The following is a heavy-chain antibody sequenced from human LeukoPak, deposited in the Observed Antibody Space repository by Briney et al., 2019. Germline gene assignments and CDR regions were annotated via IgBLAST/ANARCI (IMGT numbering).Heavy chain of an antibody. V-gene: IGHV4-34*01. CDR2: INHSGST. CDR1: GGSFSGYY. J-gene: IGHJ4*02. D-gene: IGHD3-3*01. Sequence: SETLSLTCAVYGGSFSGYYWSWIRQPPGKGVEWIGEINHSGSTNYNPSLKRRVTISVAPSKHQFSLKLSSVTAADTAVYYCATRLLRFYYFDYWGQGTLVTVSS. CDR3: ATRLLRFYYFDY.